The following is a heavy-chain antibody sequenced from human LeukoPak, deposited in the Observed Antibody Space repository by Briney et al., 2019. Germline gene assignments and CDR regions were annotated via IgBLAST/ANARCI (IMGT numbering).Heavy chain of an antibody. J-gene: IGHJ4*02. D-gene: IGHD1-1*01. Sequence: SETLSLTCTVSGGSISSYYWSWIRQPPGKGLEWIGYIYYSGSTNYNPSLKSRVTLSVDTSRNQFSLSLRSMTAADTAVYYCARTEPSGTTSHWGQGTLVTVSS. CDR1: GGSISSYY. CDR2: IYYSGST. V-gene: IGHV4-59*01. CDR3: ARTEPSGTTSH.